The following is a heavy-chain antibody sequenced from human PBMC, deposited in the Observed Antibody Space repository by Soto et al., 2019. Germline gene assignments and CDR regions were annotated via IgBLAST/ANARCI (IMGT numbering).Heavy chain of an antibody. Sequence: SETLSVTCTVAGGSLSSYDWSWIRQPPGKGLEWIGYIYYSGSTNYNPSLKSRVTISVDTSKNQFSLKLSSVTAADTAVYYCARDNGYSYGYTLDHWGQGTLVTVSS. V-gene: IGHV4-59*01. J-gene: IGHJ4*02. CDR2: IYYSGST. CDR3: ARDNGYSYGYTLDH. CDR1: GGSLSSYD. D-gene: IGHD5-18*01.